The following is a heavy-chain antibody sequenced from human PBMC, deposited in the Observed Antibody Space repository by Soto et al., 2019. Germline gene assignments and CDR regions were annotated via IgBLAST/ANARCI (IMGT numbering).Heavy chain of an antibody. V-gene: IGHV3-30-3*01. CDR1: GFTFSSYA. J-gene: IGHJ6*02. CDR3: ARDLYPVTTGWYYGMDV. Sequence: QVQLVESGGGVVQPGRSLRLSCAASGFTFSSYAMHWVRQAPGKGLEWVAVISYDGSNKYYADSVKGRFTISRDNSKNPLYLQMNSLRAEDTAVYYCARDLYPVTTGWYYGMDVWGQGTTVTVSS. CDR2: ISYDGSNK. D-gene: IGHD4-17*01.